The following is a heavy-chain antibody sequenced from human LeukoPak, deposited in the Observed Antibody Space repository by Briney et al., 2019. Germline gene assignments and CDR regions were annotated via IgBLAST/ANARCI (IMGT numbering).Heavy chain of an antibody. CDR3: ARLPTVTGRDHWYCDL. Sequence: GGSLRPSCAASGFTFRNYWMSWVRQAPGKGLEWVANISEDGRETFYVDSVKGRFTISRDNAKDSLDLEMNSLRAEDAALYYCARLPTVTGRDHWYCDLWRRGTLVTVSS. CDR2: ISEDGRET. J-gene: IGHJ2*01. CDR1: GFTFRNYW. D-gene: IGHD4-17*01. V-gene: IGHV3-7*01.